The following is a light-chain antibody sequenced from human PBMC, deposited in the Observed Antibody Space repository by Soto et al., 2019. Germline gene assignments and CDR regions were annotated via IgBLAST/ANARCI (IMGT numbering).Light chain of an antibody. J-gene: IGKJ1*01. CDR1: QSISSW. CDR3: QQYNSYSWT. V-gene: IGKV1-5*01. CDR2: DAS. Sequence: DIQMTQSPSTLSASVGDRVTITCRASQSISSWLAWYQQKPGKAPKLLIYDASSLESGVPSRFSGSGSVTAFTLTISSLQPDAFATYYCQQYNSYSWTFGQGTKVEIK.